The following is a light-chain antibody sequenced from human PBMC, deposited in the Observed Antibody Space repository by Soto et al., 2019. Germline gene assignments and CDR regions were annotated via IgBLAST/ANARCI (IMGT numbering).Light chain of an antibody. CDR1: SSNIGAGYD. Sequence: QSVLTQPPSVSGAPGQRVTISCTGSSSNIGAGYDVHWYQQLPGTAPKLLIYGNSNRTSGVPDRFSGCKSGTSASLAITGLQDEDEADYYCQSYDSSLSGWVFGGGTKLTVL. CDR2: GNS. CDR3: QSYDSSLSGWV. J-gene: IGLJ3*02. V-gene: IGLV1-40*01.